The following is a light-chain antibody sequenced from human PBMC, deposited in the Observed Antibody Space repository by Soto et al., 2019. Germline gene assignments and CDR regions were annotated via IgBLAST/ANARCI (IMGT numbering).Light chain of an antibody. CDR3: QQYNSYSPYT. CDR2: AAS. Sequence: AIQMTQSPSSLSASVGDRVTITCRASQGIRNDLGWYQQKPGKAPKLLIYAASSLQSGVPSRFSGSGSGTDFTLTISSLQPEDFATYYCQQYNSYSPYTFGQGTNLEIK. CDR1: QGIRND. J-gene: IGKJ2*01. V-gene: IGKV1-6*01.